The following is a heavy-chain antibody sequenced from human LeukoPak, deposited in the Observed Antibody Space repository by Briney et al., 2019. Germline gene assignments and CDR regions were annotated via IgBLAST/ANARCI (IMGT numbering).Heavy chain of an antibody. Sequence: GRSLRLSCAASGFTFSSYAMHWVRQAPGKGLEWVAVISYDGSNKYYADSVKGRFTISRDNSKNTLYLQMNSLRAEDTAVYYCARRIGKYYYDSSGYLGWGQGTLVTVSS. D-gene: IGHD3-22*01. V-gene: IGHV3-30-3*01. CDR3: ARRIGKYYYDSSGYLG. J-gene: IGHJ4*02. CDR1: GFTFSSYA. CDR2: ISYDGSNK.